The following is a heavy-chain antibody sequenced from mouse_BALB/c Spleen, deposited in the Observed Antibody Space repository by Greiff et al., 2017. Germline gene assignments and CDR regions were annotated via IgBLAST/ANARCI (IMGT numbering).Heavy chain of an antibody. D-gene: IGHD1-2*01. CDR3: GHGPYYYAMHY. V-gene: IGHV1S126*01. J-gene: IGHJ4*01. CDR1: GYSFTSYW. CDR2: IDPSDSET. Sequence: QVQLKQSGPQLVRPGASVKISCKASGYSFTSYWMHWVKQRPGQGLEWIGMIDPSDSETRLNQKFKDKATLTVDKSSSTAYMQLSSPTSEDSAVYYCGHGPYYYAMHYWGQGTSVTVSS.